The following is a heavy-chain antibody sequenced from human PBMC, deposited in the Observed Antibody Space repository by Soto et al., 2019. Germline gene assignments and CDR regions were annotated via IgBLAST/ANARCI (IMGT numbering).Heavy chain of an antibody. V-gene: IGHV4-31*03. CDR1: SGSISSGDYL. J-gene: IGHJ6*02. CDR3: ARGGIRYANNPYAMDV. Sequence: SLTCSVSSGSISSGDYLWSWIRQPPGKGLEWIGYIYYSGSTYYNPSLESRVTVSVDTSKNQFSLRLSSVTAADTAVYYCARGGIRYANNPYAMDVWGQGTTVTVSS. CDR2: IYYSGST. D-gene: IGHD3-16*02.